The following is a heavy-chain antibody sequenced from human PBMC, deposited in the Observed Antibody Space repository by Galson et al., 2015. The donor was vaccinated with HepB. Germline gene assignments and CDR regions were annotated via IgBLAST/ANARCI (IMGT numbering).Heavy chain of an antibody. CDR1: GFTFNTYA. CDR2: ISNSGGST. J-gene: IGHJ4*02. CDR3: VLSTGWYDRFDY. D-gene: IGHD6-19*01. V-gene: IGHV3-23*01. Sequence: SLRLSCAASGFTFNTYAMNWVRQAPGKGLEWVSSISNSGGSTYYADSVKGRFTISRDNSKNTQYLQMNSLRAEDTAVYYCVLSTGWYDRFDYWGQGALVTVSS.